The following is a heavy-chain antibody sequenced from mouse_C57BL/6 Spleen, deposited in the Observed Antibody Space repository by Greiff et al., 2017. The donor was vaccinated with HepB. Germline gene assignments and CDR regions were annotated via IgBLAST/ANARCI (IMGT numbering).Heavy chain of an antibody. CDR1: GYTFTSYW. Sequence: QVQLQQPGAELVMPGASVKLSCKASGYTFTSYWMHWVKQRPGQGLEWIGEIDPSDSYTNYNQKFKGKSTLTVDKSSSTAYMQLSSLTSEDSAVYYCAIPVYYGNGKGAMDYWGQGTSVTVSS. CDR2: IDPSDSYT. CDR3: AIPVYYGNGKGAMDY. V-gene: IGHV1-69*01. D-gene: IGHD2-1*01. J-gene: IGHJ4*01.